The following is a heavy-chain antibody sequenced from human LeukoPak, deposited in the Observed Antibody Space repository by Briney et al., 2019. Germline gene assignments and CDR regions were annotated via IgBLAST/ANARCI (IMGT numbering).Heavy chain of an antibody. J-gene: IGHJ4*02. CDR1: GDSFSSINGA. CDR2: TYYRSKLYY. V-gene: IGHV6-1*01. CDR3: ARDVGNTGWYTFDY. D-gene: IGHD6-19*01. Sequence: SQTLSLTCALSGDSFSSINGAWNWIRQSPSGGLEWLGRTYYRSKLYYDYAVSLQGRITINPDTSRNQFSLQLTSVTPEDTAVYFCARDVGNTGWYTFDYWGQGTLVTVSS.